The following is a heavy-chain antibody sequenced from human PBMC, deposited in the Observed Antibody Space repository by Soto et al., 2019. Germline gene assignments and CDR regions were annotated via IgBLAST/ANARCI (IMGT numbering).Heavy chain of an antibody. J-gene: IGHJ4*02. CDR1: GFTFSSYW. CDR3: ARVLVVVTAIIYYFDY. Sequence: HPGGSLRLSCAASGFTFSSYWMSWVRQAPGKGLEWVANIKQDGSEKYYVDSVKGRFTISRDNAKNSLYLQMNSLRAEDTAVYYCARVLVVVTAIIYYFDYWGQGTLVTVSS. V-gene: IGHV3-7*05. CDR2: IKQDGSEK. D-gene: IGHD2-21*02.